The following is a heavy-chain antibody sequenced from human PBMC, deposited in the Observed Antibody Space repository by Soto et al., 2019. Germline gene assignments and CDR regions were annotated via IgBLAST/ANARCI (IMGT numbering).Heavy chain of an antibody. CDR3: ARHSWNHNWFDP. Sequence: PSETLSLTCTVSGGSIGSYYWSWVRQPPGKGLEWIGYIYYSGSTTYNPSLKSRVTTSVDTSKSQFSLKLTSVTAADTAVYYCARHSWNHNWFDPWGQGTLVTVSS. CDR1: GGSIGSYY. J-gene: IGHJ5*02. V-gene: IGHV4-59*08. D-gene: IGHD1-1*01. CDR2: IYYSGST.